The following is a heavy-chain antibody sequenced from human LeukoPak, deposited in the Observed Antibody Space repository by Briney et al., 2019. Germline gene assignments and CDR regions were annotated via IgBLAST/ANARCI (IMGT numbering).Heavy chain of an antibody. CDR2: INPNSGGT. CDR1: GYTFTGYY. D-gene: IGHD4-17*01. Sequence: ASVKVSCKASGYTFTGYYMHWVRQAPGQGLEWMGWINPNSGGTNYAQKFQGRVTMTRDTSISTAYMELSRLRSEDTAVYFCVTEPPGAYYFDYWGQGTLVTVSS. CDR3: VTEPPGAYYFDY. V-gene: IGHV1-2*02. J-gene: IGHJ4*02.